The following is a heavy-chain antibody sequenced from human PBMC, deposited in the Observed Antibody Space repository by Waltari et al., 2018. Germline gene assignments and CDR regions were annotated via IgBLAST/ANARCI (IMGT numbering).Heavy chain of an antibody. CDR2: INAGNGNT. Sequence: QVQLVQSGAEVKKPGASVKVSCKASGYTFTSYAMHWVRQAPGQRLEWMGWINAGNGNTKYSQKFQGRVTMTRDTSISTAYMELSRLRSDDTAVYYCARIAAAGHGMDVWGQGTTVTVSS. J-gene: IGHJ6*02. CDR1: GYTFTSYA. V-gene: IGHV1-3*01. CDR3: ARIAAAGHGMDV. D-gene: IGHD6-13*01.